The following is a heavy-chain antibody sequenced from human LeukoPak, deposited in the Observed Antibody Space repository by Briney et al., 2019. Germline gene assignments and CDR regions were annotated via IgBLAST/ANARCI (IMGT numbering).Heavy chain of an antibody. J-gene: IGHJ5*02. D-gene: IGHD7-27*01. V-gene: IGHV3-74*01. CDR1: GFTFSTYW. CDR3: VSGDASP. CDR2: INSDGSTT. Sequence: TGGSLRLSCAASGFTFSTYWMHWVRQAPGKGLVWVSRINSDGSTTYYADSVKGRFTISRDNAKNILYLQMNSLRAEDTAVYYCVSGDASPGGQGTLVAVSS.